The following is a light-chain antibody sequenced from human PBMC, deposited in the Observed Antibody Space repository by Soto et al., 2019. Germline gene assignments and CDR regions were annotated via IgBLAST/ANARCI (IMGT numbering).Light chain of an antibody. Sequence: EIVLTQSPATLSLSPGERATLSCRASQSVNIYLAWYQQKPGQAPRLLIYDASNKATGIPARFSGSGSETDFTLTISSLEPEDFAVYYCQQRRSWPITFGQGTRLEIK. CDR2: DAS. J-gene: IGKJ5*01. V-gene: IGKV3-11*01. CDR3: QQRRSWPIT. CDR1: QSVNIY.